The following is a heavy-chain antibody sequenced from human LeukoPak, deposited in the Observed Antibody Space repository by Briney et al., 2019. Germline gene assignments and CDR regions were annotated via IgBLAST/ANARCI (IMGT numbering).Heavy chain of an antibody. V-gene: IGHV3-30-3*01. CDR1: GFTFSGYA. CDR3: ARVGYYASGPFSYFYY. D-gene: IGHD3-10*01. CDR2: ISYDGSNE. J-gene: IGHJ4*02. Sequence: GGSLRLSCAASGFTFSGYAMHWVRQAPGKGLERVAVISYDGSNEYYADSVKGRFTISRDNSKNTLYLQMNSLSVDDTAVYYCARVGYYASGPFSYFYYLGQGSLVTVSS.